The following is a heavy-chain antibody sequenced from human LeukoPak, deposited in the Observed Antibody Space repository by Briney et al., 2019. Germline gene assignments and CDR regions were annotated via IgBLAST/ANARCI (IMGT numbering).Heavy chain of an antibody. V-gene: IGHV3-73*01. CDR1: GFTLSGSA. CDR3: TRRRELLGLYAFDI. D-gene: IGHD1-26*01. CDR2: IRSKANSYAT. Sequence: GGSLKLSCAASGFTLSGSAMHWVRQASGKGLEWVGRIRSKANSYATAYAASVKGRFTISRDDSKNTAYLQMNSLKTEDTAVYYCTRRRELLGLYAFDIWGQGTMVTVSS. J-gene: IGHJ3*02.